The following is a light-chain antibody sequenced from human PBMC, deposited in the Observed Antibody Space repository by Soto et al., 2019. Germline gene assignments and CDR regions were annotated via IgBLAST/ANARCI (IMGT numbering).Light chain of an antibody. CDR3: QKDKNLPPLT. V-gene: IGKV3-15*01. CDR1: QSVGGA. J-gene: IGKJ4*01. Sequence: EIVMTQSPATLSVSPGETATLSCRASQSVGGAVAWYQHKPGQAPRLLIVGAFIRATGVTGRVSGGGSGTELPLTTSSLQSEDFAFYYCQKDKNLPPLTFGGGTTVEIK. CDR2: GAF.